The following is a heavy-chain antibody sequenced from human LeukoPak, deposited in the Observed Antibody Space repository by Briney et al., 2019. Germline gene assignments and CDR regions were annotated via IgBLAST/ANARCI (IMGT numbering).Heavy chain of an antibody. CDR2: ISTNGGST. J-gene: IGHJ4*02. Sequence: PGGSLRLSCAASGFSFSPYVMNWVRQAPGKGLEYVSGISTNGGSTYYANSVKGRFAISRDNSKNTLYLQMGSLRAEDMAVYYCARRAHYDYAWGSYRPFYFDYWGQGSLVTVSS. CDR3: ARRAHYDYAWGSYRPFYFDY. CDR1: GFSFSPYV. D-gene: IGHD3-16*02. V-gene: IGHV3-64*01.